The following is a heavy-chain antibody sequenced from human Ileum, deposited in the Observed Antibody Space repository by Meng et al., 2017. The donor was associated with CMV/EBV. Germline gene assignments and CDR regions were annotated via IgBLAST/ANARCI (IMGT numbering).Heavy chain of an antibody. CDR2: IYVSVST. J-gene: IGHJ4*02. V-gene: IGHV4-4*07. CDR3: AREVDVDGAVPQKGGYYYDY. D-gene: IGHD3-3*01. Sequence: QVHRQGSGPGLVKLSETLSLTCSVFGGSRSGYYWGWSRQPAGKGLEWIGRIYVSVSTDYNPSLKSRATMSVDTSKKQFSLRLTSVTAADTAVYFCAREVDVDGAVPQKGGYYYDYWGQGILVTVSS. CDR1: GGSRSGYY.